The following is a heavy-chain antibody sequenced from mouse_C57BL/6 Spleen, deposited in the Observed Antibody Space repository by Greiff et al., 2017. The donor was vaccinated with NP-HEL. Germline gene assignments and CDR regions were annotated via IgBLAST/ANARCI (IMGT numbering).Heavy chain of an antibody. V-gene: IGHV1-80*01. J-gene: IGHJ3*01. CDR3: ATYYGNPFAY. CDR1: GYAFSSSW. D-gene: IGHD2-10*01. CDR2: IYPGDGDT. Sequence: VQLQQSGAELVKPGASVKISCKASGYAFSSSWMNWVKQRPGKGLEWIGQIYPGDGDTNYNGKFKGKATLTADKSSSTAYMQLSSLTSEDSAVYFCATYYGNPFAYWGQGTLVTVSA.